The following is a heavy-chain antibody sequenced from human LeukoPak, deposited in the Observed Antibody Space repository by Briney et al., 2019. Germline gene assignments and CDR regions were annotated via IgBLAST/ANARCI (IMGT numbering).Heavy chain of an antibody. D-gene: IGHD5-18*01. Sequence: SETLSLTCNVSGGSITNTNYYWGWVRQPPGKGLEWIASMYYSGDGYYNPSLKSRVTISVDTSKNQFSLKLSSVTAADTGLYYCATRSGYSSGHVGWYFGLWGRGTLVTASS. J-gene: IGHJ2*01. CDR1: GGSITNTNYY. CDR3: ATRSGYSSGHVGWYFGL. V-gene: IGHV4-39*01. CDR2: MYYSGDG.